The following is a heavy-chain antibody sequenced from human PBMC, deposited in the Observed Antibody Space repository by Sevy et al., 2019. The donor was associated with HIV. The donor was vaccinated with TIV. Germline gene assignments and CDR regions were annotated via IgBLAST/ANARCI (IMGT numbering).Heavy chain of an antibody. V-gene: IGHV3-23*01. J-gene: IGHJ3*02. Sequence: GSLRLSCAASGFTFSSYAMSWVRQAPGKGLEWVSAISGSGGSTYYADSVKGRFTISRDNSKNTLYLQMNSLRAEDTAVYYCAKDKNYYDSSGYFVHDAFDIWGQGTMVTVSS. D-gene: IGHD3-22*01. CDR2: ISGSGGST. CDR1: GFTFSSYA. CDR3: AKDKNYYDSSGYFVHDAFDI.